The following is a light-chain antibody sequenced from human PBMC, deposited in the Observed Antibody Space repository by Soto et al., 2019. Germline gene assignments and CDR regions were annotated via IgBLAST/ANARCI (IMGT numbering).Light chain of an antibody. CDR1: SSDVGGYNY. Sequence: QSALTQPASVSGSPGQSITISCTGTSSDVGGYNYVSWYQQHPGKAPKLMIYDVSNRPSGVSSRFSGSKSGNAASLTISGLQAEEEDDYCCSSYTSSSTLVFGGGTKLTVL. V-gene: IGLV2-14*01. J-gene: IGLJ2*01. CDR2: DVS. CDR3: SSYTSSSTLV.